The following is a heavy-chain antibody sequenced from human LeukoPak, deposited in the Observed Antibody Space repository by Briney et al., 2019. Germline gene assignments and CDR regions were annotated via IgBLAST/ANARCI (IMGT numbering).Heavy chain of an antibody. CDR3: ARHYGP. J-gene: IGHJ5*02. CDR1: GDSISSSSSYY. V-gene: IGHV4-39*01. CDR2: LYYNGKT. Sequence: PSETLSLTCTVSGDSISSSSSYYWGWIRQPPGKGLEWIGSLYYNGKTYYNPSLKSRVTMSVDTSKNQFSLKLNSVTAADTAVYYCARHYGPWGQGTLVTVSS. D-gene: IGHD3-10*01.